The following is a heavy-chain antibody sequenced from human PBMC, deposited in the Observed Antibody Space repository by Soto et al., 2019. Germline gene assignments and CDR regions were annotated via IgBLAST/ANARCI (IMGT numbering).Heavy chain of an antibody. CDR1: GGSIGSYS. V-gene: IGHV4-59*01. CDR3: ARVASPSYWYFDL. Sequence: QVQRQESGPGLVKPSETLSLTCTVSGGSIGSYSWSWIRQSPGKGLQWSGFIGHNGRTDYNPSLKSRFTISAEKSKIQLSLMVHSVTAADTALYHCARVASPSYWYFDLWSRGTLVTVS. CDR2: IGHNGRT. D-gene: IGHD2-2*01. J-gene: IGHJ2*01.